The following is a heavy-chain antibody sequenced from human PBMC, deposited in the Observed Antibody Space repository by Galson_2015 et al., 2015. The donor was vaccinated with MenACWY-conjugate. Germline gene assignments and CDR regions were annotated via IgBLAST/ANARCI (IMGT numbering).Heavy chain of an antibody. D-gene: IGHD1-26*01. CDR2: ISYDGSNK. V-gene: IGHV3-30*03. CDR3: ARGGFPQHPSDYYYGMDV. CDR1: GFTFSSYG. Sequence: SLRLSCAASGFTFSSYGMHWVRQAPGKGLEWVAVISYDGSNKYYADSVKGRFTISRDNSKNTLYLQMNSLRAEDTAVYYCARGGFPQHPSDYYYGMDVWGQGTTVTVSS. J-gene: IGHJ6*02.